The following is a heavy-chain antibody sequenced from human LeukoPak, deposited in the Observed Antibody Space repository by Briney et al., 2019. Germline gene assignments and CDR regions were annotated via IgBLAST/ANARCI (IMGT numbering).Heavy chain of an antibody. Sequence: SVKVSCKASGGTFSNYAISWVRQPPGHGLEWMGGIIPIFGTPNYAQKFQGRVTMTADKSTSTAYMELSSLRSEDTAVYYCARGSITIFGVVIFLFDYWGQGTLVTVSS. CDR2: IIPIFGTP. CDR3: ARGSITIFGVVIFLFDY. D-gene: IGHD3-3*01. V-gene: IGHV1-69*06. CDR1: GGTFSNYA. J-gene: IGHJ4*02.